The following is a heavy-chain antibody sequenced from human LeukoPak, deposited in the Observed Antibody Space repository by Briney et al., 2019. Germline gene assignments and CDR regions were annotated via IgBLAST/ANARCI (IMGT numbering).Heavy chain of an antibody. V-gene: IGHV4-38-2*02. D-gene: IGHD5-18*01. CDR1: GYSISSGYH. CDR2: NNGNT. J-gene: IGHJ3*02. CDR3: ARYGLLRLSEINAFHI. Sequence: SETLSLTCTVSGYSISSGYHWSWIRQPPGKGLEWIGSNNGNTYYSPSLKSRVTISIDTSKNQFSLKLNSVTAADTAVYYCARYGLLRLSEINAFHIWGQGTMVTVSS.